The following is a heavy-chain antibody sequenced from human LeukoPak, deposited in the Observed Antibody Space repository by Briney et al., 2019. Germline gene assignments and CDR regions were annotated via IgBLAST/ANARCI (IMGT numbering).Heavy chain of an antibody. J-gene: IGHJ4*02. D-gene: IGHD6-6*01. CDR2: IHYSGST. V-gene: IGHV4-59*01. CDR1: GGSISSYY. Sequence: SETLSLTCTVPGGSISSYYWSWIRQPPGKGLEWIGDIHYSGSTNYNPSLRSRVTISVDTSKNQFSLKLTSVTAADTAVYYCARWGSYSSSSTFGYWGQGTLVTVSS. CDR3: ARWGSYSSSSTFGY.